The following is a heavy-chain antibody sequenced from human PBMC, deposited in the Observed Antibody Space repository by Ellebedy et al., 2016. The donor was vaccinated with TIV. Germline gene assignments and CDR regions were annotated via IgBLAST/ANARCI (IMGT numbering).Heavy chain of an antibody. V-gene: IGHV3-23*01. D-gene: IGHD1-1*01. CDR3: VKGSGTMDV. J-gene: IGHJ6*02. CDR2: ISSGGIT. CDR1: GFTFSASG. Sequence: GESLKISCAASGFTFSASGMTWARQAPGKGLEWVSGISSGGITSYADSVRGRFTISRDNSKNTLYLQMNSLRAEDTATYYCVKGSGTMDVWGQGTTVTVSS.